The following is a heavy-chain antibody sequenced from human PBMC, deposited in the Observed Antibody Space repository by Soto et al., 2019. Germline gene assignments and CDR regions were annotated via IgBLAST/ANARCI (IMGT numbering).Heavy chain of an antibody. J-gene: IGHJ3*02. CDR1: GFTFSSYW. CDR3: ARVGIAALPGAFDI. V-gene: IGHV3-74*01. Sequence: GGSLRLSCAASGFTFSSYWMHWVRQAPGKGLVWVSRINSDGSSTSYADSVKGRFTISRDNTKNTLYLQTNSLRAESTAVYYCARVGIAALPGAFDIWGQGTMVTVSS. CDR2: INSDGSST. D-gene: IGHD6-6*01.